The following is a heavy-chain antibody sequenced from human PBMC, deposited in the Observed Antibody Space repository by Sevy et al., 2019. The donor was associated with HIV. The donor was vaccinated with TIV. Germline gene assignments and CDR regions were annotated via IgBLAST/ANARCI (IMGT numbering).Heavy chain of an antibody. CDR3: ALYCSTTNCIFDY. V-gene: IGHV1-18*01. CDR1: GYTFMNYG. CDR2: ISASNGNT. J-gene: IGHJ4*02. Sequence: ASVKVSCKASGYTFMNYGISWVRQAPGQGLEWMGRISASNGNTNYAQKFQGRVTMTTDTSTTTAYMELRSLRSDDTAVYYCALYCSTTNCIFDYWGQGTLVTVSS. D-gene: IGHD2-2*01.